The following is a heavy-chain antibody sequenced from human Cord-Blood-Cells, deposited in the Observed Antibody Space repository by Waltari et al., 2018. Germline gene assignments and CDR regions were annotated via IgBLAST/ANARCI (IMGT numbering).Heavy chain of an antibody. CDR1: GCSISSGGYS. D-gene: IGHD6-6*01. Sequence: QLQLQESGSGLVKPSQTLSLTCAVSGCSISSGGYSWSWIRQPPGKGLDWIGYIYHSGSTYYNPSLKSRVTISVDRSKNQFSLKLSSVTAADTAVYYCARGEQLAHAFDIWGQGTMVTVSS. V-gene: IGHV4-30-2*01. J-gene: IGHJ3*02. CDR2: IYHSGST. CDR3: ARGEQLAHAFDI.